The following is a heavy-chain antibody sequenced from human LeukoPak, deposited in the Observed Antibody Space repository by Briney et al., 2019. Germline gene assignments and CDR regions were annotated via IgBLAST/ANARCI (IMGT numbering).Heavy chain of an antibody. V-gene: IGHV5-51*01. J-gene: IGHJ4*02. D-gene: IGHD2-15*01. Sequence: GESLKISCEAFGYSSMHYKIVWVRQTPGKGLEWMGIIYPADCTIKYNPSFQGQVTISADKSVATAYLQWSSLKASDTAMYYCARQSCSGGSCYQPNADYWGQGTLVTVSS. CDR2: IYPADCTI. CDR1: GYSSMHYK. CDR3: ARQSCSGGSCYQPNADY.